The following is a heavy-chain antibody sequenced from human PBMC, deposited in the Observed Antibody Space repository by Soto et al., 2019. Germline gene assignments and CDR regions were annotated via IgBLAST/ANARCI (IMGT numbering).Heavy chain of an antibody. J-gene: IGHJ4*02. CDR2: INAGNGNT. CDR3: VYGSGSYYIFDY. D-gene: IGHD3-10*01. Sequence: QVQLVQSGAEVKKPGASVKVSCKASGYTFTSYPMHWVRQAPGQRLEWMGWINAGNGNTKYSQKFRGRVTITRDTSASTAYMELSSLRSEDTAVYYCVYGSGSYYIFDYWGQGTLVTVSS. V-gene: IGHV1-3*01. CDR1: GYTFTSYP.